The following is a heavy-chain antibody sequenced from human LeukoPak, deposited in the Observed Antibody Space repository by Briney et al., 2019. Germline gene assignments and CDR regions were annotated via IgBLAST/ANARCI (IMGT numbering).Heavy chain of an antibody. CDR3: ARGYSSSSGRGDY. CDR2: IIPMFGTA. Sequence: SSVKVSCKASGGTFSSYAISWVRQAPGQGIEWMGGIIPMFGTANYAQKFQGRVTITTDESTSTAYMELSSLRSEDTAVYYCARGYSSSSGRGDYWGQGTLVTVSS. D-gene: IGHD6-6*01. J-gene: IGHJ4*02. V-gene: IGHV1-69*05. CDR1: GGTFSSYA.